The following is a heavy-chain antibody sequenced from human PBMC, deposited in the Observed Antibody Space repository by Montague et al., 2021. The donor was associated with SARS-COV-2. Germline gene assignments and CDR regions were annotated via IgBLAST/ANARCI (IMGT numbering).Heavy chain of an antibody. CDR3: AGGIWYAN. CDR2: IYYSGST. CDR1: GGSTSPNY. Sequence: SETLSLTCTVSGGSTSPNYWNWIRQSPGKGLEWIGDIYYSGSTTYNPSLESRVTISVDTSKNQFSLRLSSVSAADTAVYYCAGGIWYANWGQGNLVTVSS. D-gene: IGHD6-13*01. J-gene: IGHJ4*02. V-gene: IGHV4-59*01.